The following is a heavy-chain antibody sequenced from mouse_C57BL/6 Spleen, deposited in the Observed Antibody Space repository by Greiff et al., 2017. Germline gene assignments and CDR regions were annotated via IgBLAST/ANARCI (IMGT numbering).Heavy chain of an antibody. D-gene: IGHD1-2*01. J-gene: IGHJ2*01. Sequence: EVKLVESEGGLVQPGSSMKLSCTASGFTFSDYYMAWVRQVPEKGLEWVANINYDGSSTYYLDSLKSRFIISKDNSKNILYLQMGSLKTEDTATYYCARDHFFDYWGKGTTLTVSS. CDR3: ARDHFFDY. CDR2: INYDGSST. CDR1: GFTFSDYY. V-gene: IGHV5-16*01.